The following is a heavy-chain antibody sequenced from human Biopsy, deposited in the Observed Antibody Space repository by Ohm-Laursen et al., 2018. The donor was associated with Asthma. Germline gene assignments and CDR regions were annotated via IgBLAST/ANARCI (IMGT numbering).Heavy chain of an antibody. Sequence: GTLSLTCTVSGGSISSGGYYWSWIRQHPGKGLEWVGSIHKNGIGYYKSSLKSRLTISVDTSKNQFSLKVTSVTAADTAVYYCVRGEEVAGTYFKDWDQGTLVTVSS. CDR1: GGSISSGGYY. J-gene: IGHJ1*01. D-gene: IGHD6-19*01. CDR2: IHKNGIG. CDR3: VRGEEVAGTYFKD. V-gene: IGHV4-39*01.